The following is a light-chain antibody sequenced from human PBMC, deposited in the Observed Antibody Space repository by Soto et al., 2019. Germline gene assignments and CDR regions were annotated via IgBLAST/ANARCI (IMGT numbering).Light chain of an antibody. J-gene: IGKJ1*01. Sequence: AIQMTQSPSSLSASVGDRVAISCRASQDIRNTLAWYQQKPGEAPKLLIFAASNLQSGVPSRFSGSGSVTDFTLAITGLQPEDFATYYCQQSYSTPRAFGQGTKVDIK. V-gene: IGKV1-6*01. CDR3: QQSYSTPRA. CDR2: AAS. CDR1: QDIRNT.